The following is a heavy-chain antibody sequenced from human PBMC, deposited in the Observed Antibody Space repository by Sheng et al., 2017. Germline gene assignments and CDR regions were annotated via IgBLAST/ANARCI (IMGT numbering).Heavy chain of an antibody. D-gene: IGHD3-10*01. V-gene: IGHV3-30*04. CDR3: ARDEYFTMLRGRFYYMDV. Sequence: QEQLVESGGGVVQPGKSLRLSCAASRFTFTTYAMHWVRQAPGKGLEWMAIISHDGTNKYYADSVKGRITISRDNSKRMLYLQMNSLRAEDTAVYYCARDEYFTMLRGRFYYMDVWGQGTTVTVSS. CDR1: RFTFTTYA. CDR2: ISHDGTNK. J-gene: IGHJ6*03.